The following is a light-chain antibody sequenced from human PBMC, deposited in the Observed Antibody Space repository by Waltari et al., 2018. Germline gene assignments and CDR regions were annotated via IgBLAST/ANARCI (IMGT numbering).Light chain of an antibody. Sequence: SYELTQPPSVPVSPGQTASISCSGDSLGHKSACGCQQKPGQSPVLVIYQDTKRASGIPDRFSGSKSGNTATLTISGTQAMDEADYYCQAWDSTVVFGGGTKLTVL. CDR1: SLGHKS. CDR3: QAWDSTVV. CDR2: QDT. J-gene: IGLJ2*01. V-gene: IGLV3-1*01.